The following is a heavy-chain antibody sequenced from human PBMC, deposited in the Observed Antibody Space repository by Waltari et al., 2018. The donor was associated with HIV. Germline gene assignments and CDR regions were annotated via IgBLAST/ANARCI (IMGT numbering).Heavy chain of an antibody. V-gene: IGHV4-34*01. J-gene: IGHJ4*02. CDR2: NDHRGES. CDR1: GAPLNNYF. Sequence: QVQLRQWGAGLLKPSETLSLTCAVYGAPLNNYFWAWFRRSPEKGLEWLGENDHRGESNVKPSFKARVAISVDMSKNQFSLKLKSATAADTAVYYCARGLGSRPFFSAYDTWGQGTLVTVSS. D-gene: IGHD3-22*01. CDR3: ARGLGSRPFFSAYDT.